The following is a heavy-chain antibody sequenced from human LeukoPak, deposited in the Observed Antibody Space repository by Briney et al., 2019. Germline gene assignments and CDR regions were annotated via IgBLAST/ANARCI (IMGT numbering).Heavy chain of an antibody. Sequence: SETLSLTCAVYGGSFSGYYWSWIRQPPGKGLEWIGEINRSGSTNYNPSLKSRVTISVDTSKNQFSLKLSSVTAADTAVYYCARGPIGYCSSTSCYRPRSHYYYYGMDVWGQGTTVTVSS. V-gene: IGHV4-34*01. J-gene: IGHJ6*02. CDR3: ARGPIGYCSSTSCYRPRSHYYYYGMDV. D-gene: IGHD2-2*02. CDR1: GGSFSGYY. CDR2: INRSGST.